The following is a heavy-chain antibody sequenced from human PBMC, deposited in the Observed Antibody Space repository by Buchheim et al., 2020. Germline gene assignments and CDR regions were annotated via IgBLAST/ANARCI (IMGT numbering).Heavy chain of an antibody. CDR1: GGTFSSYA. V-gene: IGHV1-69*01. D-gene: IGHD2-2*01. J-gene: IGHJ6*02. CDR3: GAGYCSSTSCYGGYYYYGMDV. CDR2: IIPIFGTA. Sequence: QVQLVQSGAEVKKPGSSVKVSCKASGGTFSSYAISWVRQAPGQGLEWMGGIIPIFGTAHYAQKFQGRVTITADASTSTAYMELSSLRSEDTAVYYCGAGYCSSTSCYGGYYYYGMDVWGQGTT.